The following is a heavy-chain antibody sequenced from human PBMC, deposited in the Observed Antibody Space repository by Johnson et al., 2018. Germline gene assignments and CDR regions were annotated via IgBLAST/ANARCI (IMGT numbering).Heavy chain of an antibody. CDR3: ARGRIAAAGMAQYFQH. CDR2: INSAGGT. CDR1: GFTFSTYA. D-gene: IGHD6-13*01. J-gene: IGHJ1*01. V-gene: IGHV3-23*01. Sequence: EVQLLETGGGLVQPGGSLRLSCAASGFTFSTYAMSWVRQAPGKGLEWISVINSAGGTDYADSVKGRFTISRDNSKNTLYLQMNSLRDEETAMYYCARGRIAAAGMAQYFQHWGQGTLVTVSS.